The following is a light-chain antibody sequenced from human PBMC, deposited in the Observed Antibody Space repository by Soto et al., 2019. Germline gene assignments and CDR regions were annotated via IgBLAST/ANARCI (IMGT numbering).Light chain of an antibody. CDR3: QQAHSFPIT. CDR2: EAI. V-gene: IGKV1-12*01. CDR1: QGLKF. J-gene: IGKJ5*01. Sequence: DIQMTQSPSSVSASVGDTVTITCRASQGLKFLAWYQQKPGKAPKLLIYEAISLQSGVPPRFSGSGSGTDFTLTISSLQPEDFATYFCQQAHSFPITFGQGTRLEIK.